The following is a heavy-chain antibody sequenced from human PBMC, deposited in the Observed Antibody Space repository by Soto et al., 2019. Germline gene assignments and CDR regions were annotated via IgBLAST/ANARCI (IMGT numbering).Heavy chain of an antibody. Sequence: GGSLRLSCAASGFSVRTNYMSWVRQAPGKGLEWVSVFESGGSIYYADSVKGRFIISRDYARNTVDLQLNSLRADDTAVYYCARAGVTPDFFDYWGQGTMVTVSS. CDR3: ARAGVTPDFFDY. J-gene: IGHJ4*02. CDR2: FESGGSI. D-gene: IGHD2-21*02. CDR1: GFSVRTNY. V-gene: IGHV3-53*01.